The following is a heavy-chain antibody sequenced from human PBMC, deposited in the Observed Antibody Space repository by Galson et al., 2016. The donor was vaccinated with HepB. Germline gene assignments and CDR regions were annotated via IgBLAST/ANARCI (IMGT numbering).Heavy chain of an antibody. CDR2: INPSGGST. J-gene: IGHJ4*02. CDR3: ARQVGTTYLYEGFGFDY. V-gene: IGHV1-46*01. CDR1: GYTFTSYY. Sequence: SVKVSCKASGYTFTSYYMHWVRQAPGQGLEWMGIINPSGGSTSYAQKFQGRVTMTRDTSTSTVYMELSSLRSEDTAMYYCARQVGTTYLYEGFGFDYWGQGTLVTVSS. D-gene: IGHD1-26*01.